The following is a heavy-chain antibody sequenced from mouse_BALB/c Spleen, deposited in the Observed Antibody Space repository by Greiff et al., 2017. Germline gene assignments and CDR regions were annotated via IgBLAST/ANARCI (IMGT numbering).Heavy chain of an antibody. J-gene: IGHJ4*01. CDR3: ARGGPGDYAMDY. V-gene: IGHV1S137*01. CDR2: ISTYYGDA. Sequence: QVQLQQSGAELVRPGVSVKISCKGSGYTFTDYAMHWVKQSHAKSLEWIGVISTYYGDASYNQKFKGKATMTVDKSSSTAYMELARLTSEDSAIYYCARGGPGDYAMDYWGQGTSVTVSS. CDR1: GYTFTDYA.